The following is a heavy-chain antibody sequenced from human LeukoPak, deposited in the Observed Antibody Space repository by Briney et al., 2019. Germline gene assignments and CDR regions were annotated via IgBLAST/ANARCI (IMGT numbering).Heavy chain of an antibody. Sequence: RTSETLSLTCTVSGGSISSSGYYWGWIRQSPGKGLEWIGSFYYSGGTYSNPSLKSRVTISVDTSKNQFSLKLTSVTAADTAVYYCARHDYGDYGTFDIWGQGTMVTVSS. J-gene: IGHJ3*02. D-gene: IGHD4-17*01. CDR1: GGSISSSGYY. CDR2: FYYSGGT. CDR3: ARHDYGDYGTFDI. V-gene: IGHV4-39*01.